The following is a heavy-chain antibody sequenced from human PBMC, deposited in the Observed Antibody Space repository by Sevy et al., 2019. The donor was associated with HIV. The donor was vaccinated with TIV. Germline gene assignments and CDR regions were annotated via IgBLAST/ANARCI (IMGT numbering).Heavy chain of an antibody. CDR2: INQDGSEM. J-gene: IGHJ4*02. CDR3: ARRYFDL. CDR1: GFSFTDFW. V-gene: IGHV3-7*01. Sequence: GGSLRLSCKASGFSFTDFWMQWVRQLPGKGPEWVANINQDGSEMYYVDSVKGRFTISRDNAESALYLQMHGLRAEDAATYFCARRYFDLWGQGTVVTVSS.